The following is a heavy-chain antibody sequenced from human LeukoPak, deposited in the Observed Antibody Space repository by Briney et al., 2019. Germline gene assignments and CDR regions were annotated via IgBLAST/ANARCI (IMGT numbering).Heavy chain of an antibody. Sequence: GASVKVSCKASSYTFTSYGISWVRQAPGQGLEWMGWISAYNGNTNYAQKLQGRVTMTTDTSTSTAYMELRSLRSDDTAVYYCARVGTIFGVVIDFDYWGQGTLVTVSS. J-gene: IGHJ4*02. CDR2: ISAYNGNT. D-gene: IGHD3-3*01. V-gene: IGHV1-18*01. CDR1: SYTFTSYG. CDR3: ARVGTIFGVVIDFDY.